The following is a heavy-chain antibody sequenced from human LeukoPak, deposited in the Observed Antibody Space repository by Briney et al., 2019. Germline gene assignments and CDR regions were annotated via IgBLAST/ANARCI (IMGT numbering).Heavy chain of an antibody. V-gene: IGHV1-46*01. Sequence: GASVKVSCKASGYTFTSYYMHWVRQAPGRGLEWMGIINPSGGSTSYAQKFQGRVTMTRDTSTSTVYMELSSLRSEDTAVYYCARDPQELHIVVVPAAMDYWGQGTLVTVSS. J-gene: IGHJ4*02. D-gene: IGHD2-2*01. CDR3: ARDPQELHIVVVPAAMDY. CDR2: INPSGGST. CDR1: GYTFTSYY.